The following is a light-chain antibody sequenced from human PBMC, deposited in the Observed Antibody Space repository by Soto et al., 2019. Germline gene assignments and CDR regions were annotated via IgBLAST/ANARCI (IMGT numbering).Light chain of an antibody. CDR3: QQYNNWPIT. Sequence: EIVMNQYPTTLSVSPGERATLSCRASQSVSSNLTWYQQKPGQAPRLLIYGASTRATGIPARFSGSGSGTEFTLTISSLQSEDFAVYYCQQYNNWPITFGQGTRLEI. CDR2: GAS. J-gene: IGKJ5*01. V-gene: IGKV3-15*01. CDR1: QSVSSN.